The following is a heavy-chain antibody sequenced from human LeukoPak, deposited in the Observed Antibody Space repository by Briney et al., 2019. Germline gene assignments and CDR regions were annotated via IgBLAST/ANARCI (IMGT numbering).Heavy chain of an antibody. D-gene: IGHD3/OR15-3a*01. CDR1: GFTFSSYS. CDR2: ISSSSSYI. CDR3: ARSRAGDWDFDY. Sequence: GGSLRLSCAASGFTFSSYSMNWVRQAPGKGLEWVSSISSSSSYIYYADSVKGRFTISRGNAKNSLYLQMNSLRAEDTAVYYCARSRAGDWDFDYWGQGTLVTVSS. V-gene: IGHV3-21*01. J-gene: IGHJ4*02.